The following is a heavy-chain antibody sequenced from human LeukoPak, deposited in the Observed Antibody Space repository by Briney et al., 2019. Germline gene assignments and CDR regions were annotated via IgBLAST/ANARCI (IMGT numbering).Heavy chain of an antibody. V-gene: IGHV3-30-3*01. CDR1: GFTFSTYT. CDR2: ISYDGSNK. Sequence: PGGSLRLSCAASGFTFSTYTMHWVRQAPGKGLEWVAVISYDGSNKYYADSVKGRFTFSRDNSKNTLYLQMNSLRAEDTAAYYCARARYNYGPYFVDWGQGTLVTVSS. D-gene: IGHD3-10*01. J-gene: IGHJ4*02. CDR3: ARARYNYGPYFVD.